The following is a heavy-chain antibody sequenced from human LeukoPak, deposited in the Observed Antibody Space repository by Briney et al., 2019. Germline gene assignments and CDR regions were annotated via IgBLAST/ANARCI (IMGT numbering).Heavy chain of an antibody. J-gene: IGHJ4*02. CDR1: GGSFSGYY. Sequence: TTSETLSLTCAVYGGSFSGYYWSWIRQPPGKGLEWIGYIYYSGSTNYNPSLKSRVTISVDTSKNQFSLKLSSVTAADTAVYYCARAARNSGYDYWGQGTLVTVPS. V-gene: IGHV4-59*01. CDR3: ARAARNSGYDY. CDR2: IYYSGST. D-gene: IGHD1-14*01.